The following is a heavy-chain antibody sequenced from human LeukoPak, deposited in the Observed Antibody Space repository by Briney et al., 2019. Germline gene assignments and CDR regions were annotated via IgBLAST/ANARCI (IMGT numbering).Heavy chain of an antibody. D-gene: IGHD5-12*01. CDR1: GFTFSSYT. CDR3: ARDGTRGDIVATINYYYYYYMDV. V-gene: IGHV3-21*01. CDR2: ISSGSNYI. J-gene: IGHJ6*03. Sequence: GGSLRLSCAASGFTFSSYTMNWVRQAPGEGLEWVSSISSGSNYIYYADSVKGRFTISRDNAKNSLFLQMHSLRAEDTAVYYCARDGTRGDIVATINYYYYYYMDVWGKGTTVTVSS.